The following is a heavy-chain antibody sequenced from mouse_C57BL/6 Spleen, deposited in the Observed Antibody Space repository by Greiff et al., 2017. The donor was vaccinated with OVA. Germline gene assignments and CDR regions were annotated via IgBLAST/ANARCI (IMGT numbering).Heavy chain of an antibody. CDR2: IHPNSGST. D-gene: IGHD1-1*01. CDR3: ARYYYGSSYGYYAMDY. J-gene: IGHJ4*01. CDR1: GYTFTSYW. V-gene: IGHV1-64*01. Sequence: VQLQQPGAELVKPGASVKLSCKASGYTFTSYWMHWVKQRPGQGLEWIGMIHPNSGSTNYNEKFKSKATLTVDKSSSTAYIQLSSLTSEDSAVYYCARYYYGSSYGYYAMDYWGQGTSVTVSS.